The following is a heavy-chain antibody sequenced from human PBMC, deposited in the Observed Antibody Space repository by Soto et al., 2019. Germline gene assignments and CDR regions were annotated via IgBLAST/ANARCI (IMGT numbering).Heavy chain of an antibody. CDR2: IFHSGSI. Sequence: QVLLQESGPGLVRPSQTLSLTCAVPSGSITSGGFYWHWVRQRPGEGLEWIGSIFHSGSIYYNPSLRSRVSMSMDTSNDQFSLKLSSVTAADTAVYFCARGGTGDTWFDTWGQGTLVTVSS. D-gene: IGHD2-8*02. CDR1: SGSITSGGFY. V-gene: IGHV4-31*02. CDR3: ARGGTGDTWFDT. J-gene: IGHJ5*02.